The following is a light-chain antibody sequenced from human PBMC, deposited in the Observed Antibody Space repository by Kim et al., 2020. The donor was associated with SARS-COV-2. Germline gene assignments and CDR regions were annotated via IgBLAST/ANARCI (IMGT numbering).Light chain of an antibody. J-gene: IGKJ5*01. CDR3: QQLEYYPLT. CDR2: ATC. Sequence: SVADRVSISCPGSLGICVSFCACQQRPGRAPMPLISATCLLQSGVPSRFSGSVSEADFTLSLTRLQPEDLSPYYCQQLEYYPLTFGEGTRLEIK. V-gene: IGKV1-9*01. CDR1: LGICVS.